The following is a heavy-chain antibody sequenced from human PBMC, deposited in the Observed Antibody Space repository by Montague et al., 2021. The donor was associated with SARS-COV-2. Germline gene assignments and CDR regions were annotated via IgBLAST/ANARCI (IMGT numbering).Heavy chain of an antibody. CDR1: GDSMSGSNSY. CDR2: ISYTGST. D-gene: IGHD1-26*01. V-gene: IGHV4-39*01. J-gene: IGHJ5*02. Sequence: SETLSLTCSVSGDSMSGSNSYWGWIRQPPGKGLESIGSISYTGSTSYNASLKSRVTVSVDTSKNEFSLRLSSVTASDTAVYYCARLYIQKTLVGASRRRWFDPWGRGTLVTVSS. CDR3: ARLYIQKTLVGASRRRWFDP.